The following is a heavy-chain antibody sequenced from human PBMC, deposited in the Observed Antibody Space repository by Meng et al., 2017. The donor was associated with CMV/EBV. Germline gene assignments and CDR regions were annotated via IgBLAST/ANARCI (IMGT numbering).Heavy chain of an antibody. CDR3: RLGHYSQD. J-gene: IGHJ4*02. V-gene: IGHV3-7*02. Sequence: VQLVQSGAEVKKPGSSVKVSCKASGGTFSSYAISWVRQAPGKGLEWVANIKNDGSERYYVDSVKGRFSISRDNADNSLYLQMNNLRAEDTAVYYCRLGHYSQDWGQGTLVTVSS. CDR2: IKNDGSER. D-gene: IGHD4-17*01. CDR1: GGTFSSYA.